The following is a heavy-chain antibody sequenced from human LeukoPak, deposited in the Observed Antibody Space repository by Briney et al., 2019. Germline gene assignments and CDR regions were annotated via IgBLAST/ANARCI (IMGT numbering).Heavy chain of an antibody. CDR3: ARQSYGYHYYYYMDV. J-gene: IGHJ6*03. D-gene: IGHD5-18*01. V-gene: IGHV1-8*01. CDR2: MNPNSGNT. CDR1: GYTFTSYD. Sequence: ASVKVSCKASGYTFTSYDINWVRQATGQGLEWMGWMNPNSGNTGYAQKFQGRVTMTRNTSISTAYMELGSLRSEDTAVYYCARQSYGYHYYYYMDVWGKGTTVTVTS.